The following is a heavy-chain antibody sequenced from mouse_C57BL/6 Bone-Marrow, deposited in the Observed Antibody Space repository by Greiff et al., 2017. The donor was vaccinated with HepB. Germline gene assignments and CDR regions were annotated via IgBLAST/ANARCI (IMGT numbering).Heavy chain of an antibody. CDR1: GYTFTSYW. J-gene: IGHJ2*01. V-gene: IGHV1-69*01. CDR3: ARWGTTVDY. CDR2: IDPSDSYT. D-gene: IGHD1-1*01. Sequence: QVQLQQSGAELVMPGASVKLSCKASGYTFTSYWMHWVKQRPGQGLEWIGEIDPSDSYTNYNQKFKGKSTLTVDKSSSTAYMQLSSLTSEDSAVYYCARWGTTVDYWGQGTTLTVSS.